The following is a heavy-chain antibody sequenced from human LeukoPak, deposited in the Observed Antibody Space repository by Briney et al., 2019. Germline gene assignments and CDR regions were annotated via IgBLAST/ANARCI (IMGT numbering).Heavy chain of an antibody. CDR3: AREVPANCSGGSCFDY. Sequence: GASVKVSCKASGYTFTGYYMHWVRQAPGQGLEWMGIINPSGGSTSYAQKFQGRVTMTRDTSTSTVYMELSSLRSEDTAVYYCAREVPANCSGGSCFDYWGQGTLVTVSS. D-gene: IGHD2-15*01. CDR1: GYTFTGYY. V-gene: IGHV1-46*01. CDR2: INPSGGST. J-gene: IGHJ4*02.